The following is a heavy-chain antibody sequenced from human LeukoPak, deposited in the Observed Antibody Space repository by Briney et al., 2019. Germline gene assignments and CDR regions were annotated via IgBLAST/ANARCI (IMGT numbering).Heavy chain of an antibody. CDR3: AKDDTVVTPRLGYFDY. D-gene: IGHD4-23*01. V-gene: IGHV3-23*01. J-gene: IGHJ4*02. CDR1: GFTSSSYA. Sequence: PGGSLRLFCAASGFTSSSYAMSWVRQAPGKGLGWVSAISGSGGSTYYADSVKGRFTISRDNSKNTLYLQMNSLRAEDTAVYYCAKDDTVVTPRLGYFDYWGQGTLVTVSS. CDR2: ISGSGGST.